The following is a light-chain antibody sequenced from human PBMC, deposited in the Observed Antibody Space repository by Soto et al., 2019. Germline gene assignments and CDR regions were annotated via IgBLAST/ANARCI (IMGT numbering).Light chain of an antibody. J-gene: IGKJ4*01. CDR2: AAS. CDR1: RDVGSE. V-gene: IGKV1-17*01. CDR3: QQLRSYPAA. Sequence: DTQMTQSPSALSASVGDKITITCRASRDVGSEVSWYQQKPGQAPKLVLFAASSLHTGVPSRFSGSGSGTDFALTITGLQAEDFATYYCQQLRSYPAAFGGGTKVDIK.